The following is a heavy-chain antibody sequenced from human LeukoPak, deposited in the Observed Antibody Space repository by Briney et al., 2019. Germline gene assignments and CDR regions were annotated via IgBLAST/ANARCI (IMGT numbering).Heavy chain of an antibody. CDR1: GFTFSTYA. Sequence: GGSLRLSCAASGFTFSTYAMTWVRQAPGKGLEWVSGISDDGGYTYYADSVKGRFTISRDNSKNTLFLQMNSLRADDTALYYCAKEKKNGGWPFDYWGQGALVTVSS. D-gene: IGHD6-19*01. V-gene: IGHV3-23*01. CDR3: AKEKKNGGWPFDY. J-gene: IGHJ4*02. CDR2: ISDDGGYT.